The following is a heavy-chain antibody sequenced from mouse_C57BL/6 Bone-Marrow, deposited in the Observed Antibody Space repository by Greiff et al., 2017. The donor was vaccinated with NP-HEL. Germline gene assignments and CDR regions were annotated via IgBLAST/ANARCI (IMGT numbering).Heavy chain of an antibody. D-gene: IGHD4-1*01. CDR1: GFTFSSYG. V-gene: IGHV5-6*01. Sequence: EVHLVESGGDLVKPGGSLKLSCAASGFTFSSYGMSWVRQTPDKRLEWVATISSGGSYTYYPDSVKGRFTISRDNAKNTLYLQMSSLKSEDTAMYYCARQGELGRGGYWGQGTTLTVSS. CDR3: ARQGELGRGGY. J-gene: IGHJ2*01. CDR2: ISSGGSYT.